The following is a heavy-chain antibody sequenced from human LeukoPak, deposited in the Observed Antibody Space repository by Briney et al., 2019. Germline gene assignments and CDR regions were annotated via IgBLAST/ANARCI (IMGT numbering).Heavy chain of an antibody. Sequence: PGGSLRLSCAASGFTFSSYGMHWVRQAPGKGVEWVAVISYDGSNKYYADSVKGRFTISRDNSKNTLYLQMNSLRAEDTAVYYCAKDTVGLLASDYWGQGTLVTVSS. V-gene: IGHV3-30*18. D-gene: IGHD4-17*01. CDR2: ISYDGSNK. CDR1: GFTFSSYG. J-gene: IGHJ4*02. CDR3: AKDTVGLLASDY.